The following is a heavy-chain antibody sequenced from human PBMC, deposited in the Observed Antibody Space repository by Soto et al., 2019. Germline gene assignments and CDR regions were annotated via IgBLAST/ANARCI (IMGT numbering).Heavy chain of an antibody. Sequence: EVQLVESGGGLVQPGGSLRLSCAASGFTLSGRSIHWVRQAPGKGLVWVSGIDNAGTDSTYADSVKGRFTSSRDNAKNMLYLQMNRLRVEDTAVYYCARGWFGPDVWGKGTTVTVSS. V-gene: IGHV3-74*01. J-gene: IGHJ6*04. CDR2: IDNAGTDS. D-gene: IGHD3-10*01. CDR3: ARGWFGPDV. CDR1: GFTLSGRS.